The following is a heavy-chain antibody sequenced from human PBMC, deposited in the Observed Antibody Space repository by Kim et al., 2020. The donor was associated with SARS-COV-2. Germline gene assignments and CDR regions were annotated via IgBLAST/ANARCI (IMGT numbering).Heavy chain of an antibody. V-gene: IGHV3-53*01. Sequence: YADSVKGRFTISRDNSKNTLYLQMNSLGAEDTAVYYCARGLLWFGKGFDYWGQGTLVTVSS. D-gene: IGHD3-10*01. CDR3: ARGLLWFGKGFDY. J-gene: IGHJ4*02.